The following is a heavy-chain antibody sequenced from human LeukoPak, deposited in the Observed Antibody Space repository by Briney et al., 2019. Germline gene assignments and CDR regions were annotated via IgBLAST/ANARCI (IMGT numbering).Heavy chain of an antibody. CDR1: GFTFSSYG. D-gene: IGHD2-21*02. J-gene: IGHJ4*02. Sequence: PGGSLRLSCAASGFTFSSYGMHWVRQAPGKGLEWVAFIRYDGSNKYYADSVKGRFTISRDNSKNTLYLQMGSLRAEDMAVYYCARGTYCGGDCYFSYFDYWGQGTLVTVSS. CDR2: IRYDGSNK. V-gene: IGHV3-30*02. CDR3: ARGTYCGGDCYFSYFDY.